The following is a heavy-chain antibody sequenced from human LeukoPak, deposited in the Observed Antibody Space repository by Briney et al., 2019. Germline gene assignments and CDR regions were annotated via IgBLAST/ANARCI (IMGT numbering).Heavy chain of an antibody. D-gene: IGHD6-19*01. Sequence: GASVKVSCTASGYTFTSYGISWVRQAPGQGLEWMGWISAYNGNTNYAQKFQGRVTMTRDTSIGTAYMELSRLRSDDTAVYYCARDQVAAADYWGQGTLVTVSS. CDR1: GYTFTSYG. CDR2: ISAYNGNT. J-gene: IGHJ4*02. V-gene: IGHV1-18*01. CDR3: ARDQVAAADY.